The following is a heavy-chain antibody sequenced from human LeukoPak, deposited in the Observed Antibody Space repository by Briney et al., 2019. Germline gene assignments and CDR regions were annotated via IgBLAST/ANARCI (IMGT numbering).Heavy chain of an antibody. D-gene: IGHD3-10*02. CDR1: GFTFSSYS. J-gene: IGHJ6*04. CDR2: ISSSGSTI. Sequence: PGGSLRLSCAASGFTFSSYSMTWVRQAPGKGLEWVSYISSSGSTIYYADSVKGRFTISRDNAKNSLYLQMNSLRAEDTAVYYCAELGITMIGGVWGKGTTVTISS. CDR3: AELGITMIGGV. V-gene: IGHV3-48*04.